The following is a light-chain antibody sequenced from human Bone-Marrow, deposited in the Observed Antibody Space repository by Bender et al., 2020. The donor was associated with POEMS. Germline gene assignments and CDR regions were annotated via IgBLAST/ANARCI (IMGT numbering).Light chain of an antibody. Sequence: QSALTQPASVSGSPGQSITISCTGTSNDVGGYNYVSWYQQHPGKAPQLMIYDVSYRPSGISNRFSGSKSGNTASLTITGLQAEDEGDYYCQSYDNSLGGWVFGGGTKLTVL. V-gene: IGLV2-14*03. J-gene: IGLJ3*02. CDR3: QSYDNSLGGWV. CDR2: DVS. CDR1: SNDVGGYNY.